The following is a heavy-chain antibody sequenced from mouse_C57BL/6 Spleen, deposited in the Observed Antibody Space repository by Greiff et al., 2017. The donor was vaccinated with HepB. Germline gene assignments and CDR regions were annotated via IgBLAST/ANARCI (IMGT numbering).Heavy chain of an antibody. Sequence: LQQPGAELVRPGSSVKLSCKASGYTFTSYWMHWVKQRPIQGLEWIGNIDPSDSETHYNQKFKDKATLTVDKSSSTAYMQLSSLTSEDSAVYYCARVRNYAMDYWGQGTSVTVSS. J-gene: IGHJ4*01. CDR2: IDPSDSET. V-gene: IGHV1-52*01. CDR1: GYTFTSYW. CDR3: ARVRNYAMDY.